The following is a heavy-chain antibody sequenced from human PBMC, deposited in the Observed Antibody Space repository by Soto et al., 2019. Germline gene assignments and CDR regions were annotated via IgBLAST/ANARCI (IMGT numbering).Heavy chain of an antibody. Sequence: EAQLSESGGDSVQPGGSLRLSCGASGFTFSTHAMSWVRRFPGKGRQWASAISGSGDRTYYADSVKGRFTISRDNSRNMLYLQMNSLSAEDTAIYYCVKDWSGDKCPCMDVWGPGTTVTVSS. J-gene: IGHJ6*02. CDR3: VKDWSGDKCPCMDV. CDR2: ISGSGDRT. D-gene: IGHD3-3*01. CDR1: GFTFSTHA. V-gene: IGHV3-23*01.